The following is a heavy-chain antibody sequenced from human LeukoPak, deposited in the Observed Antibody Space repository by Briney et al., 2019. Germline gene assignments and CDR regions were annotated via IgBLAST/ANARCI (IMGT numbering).Heavy chain of an antibody. Sequence: ASVTVSCKASGYTFTSYDINWVRQATGQGLEWMGWMNPNSGNTGYAQKFQGRVTMTRNTSISTAYMELSSLRSEDTAVYYCARVLYDFWSGYPYYFDYWGQGTLVTVSS. J-gene: IGHJ4*02. CDR1: GYTFTSYD. CDR3: ARVLYDFWSGYPYYFDY. V-gene: IGHV1-8*01. CDR2: MNPNSGNT. D-gene: IGHD3-3*01.